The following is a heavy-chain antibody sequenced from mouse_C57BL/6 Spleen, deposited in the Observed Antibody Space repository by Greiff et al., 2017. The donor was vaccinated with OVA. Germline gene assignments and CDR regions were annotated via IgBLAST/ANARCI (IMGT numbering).Heavy chain of an antibody. J-gene: IGHJ1*03. CDR2: IDPSDSYT. D-gene: IGHD1-1*01. V-gene: IGHV1-59*01. CDR3: ARGDYYGSSYWYFDV. CDR1: GYTFTSYW. Sequence: QVQLQQPGAELVRPGTSVKLSCKASGYTFTSYWMHWVKQRPGQGLEWIGVIDPSDSYTNYNQKFKGKATLPVDTSSSTAYMQLSSLTSEDSAVYYCARGDYYGSSYWYFDVWGTGTTVTVSS.